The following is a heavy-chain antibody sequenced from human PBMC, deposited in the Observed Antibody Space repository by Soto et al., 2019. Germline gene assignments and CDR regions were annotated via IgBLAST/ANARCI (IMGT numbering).Heavy chain of an antibody. CDR2: IIPIFSKT. CDR3: ARDVVRSSGGDS. V-gene: IGHV1-69*01. Sequence: QVQLVQSGAEVKEPGTSVKVSCKASGGTFSTSSFVWVRQGPGQGLEWMGGIIPIFSKTNVAQKFQGRVTFTADESTRTAYMDLSSLRSEDTAIYYCARDVVRSSGGDSWGQGTLVIVSS. CDR1: GGTFSTSS. D-gene: IGHD2-15*01. J-gene: IGHJ4*02.